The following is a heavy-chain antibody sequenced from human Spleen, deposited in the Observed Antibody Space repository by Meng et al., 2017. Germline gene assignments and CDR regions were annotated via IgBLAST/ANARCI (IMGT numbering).Heavy chain of an antibody. CDR3: ARDCGGDCYHNAFDI. CDR1: GGSISSGGYY. V-gene: IGHV4-31*03. J-gene: IGHJ3*02. D-gene: IGHD2-21*02. CDR2: IYYSGST. Sequence: SETLFLTCTVSGGSISSGGYYWSWIRQHPGKGLEWIGYIYYSGSTYYNPSLKSRVTISVDTSKNQFSLKLSSVTAADTAVYYCARDCGGDCYHNAFDIWGQGTMVTVSS.